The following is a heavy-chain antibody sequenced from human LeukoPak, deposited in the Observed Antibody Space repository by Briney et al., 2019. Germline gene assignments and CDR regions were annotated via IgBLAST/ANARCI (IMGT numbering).Heavy chain of an antibody. V-gene: IGHV3-23*01. J-gene: IGHJ4*02. CDR3: AKGHRSSTNYNYFDY. D-gene: IGHD2-2*01. CDR1: GFTFSSYA. CDR2: ISGSGGTT. Sequence: GGSLRLSCAASGFTFSSYAMSWVRQAPGKGLEGASIISGSGGTTYYADSVEGRFTISRDNSKNTLYLQMISLRAEDTAVYYCAKGHRSSTNYNYFDYWGQGTLLTVSS.